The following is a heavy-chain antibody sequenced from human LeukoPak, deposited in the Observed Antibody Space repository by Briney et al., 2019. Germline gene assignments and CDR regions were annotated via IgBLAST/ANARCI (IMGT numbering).Heavy chain of an antibody. J-gene: IGHJ4*02. Sequence: SETLSLTCTVSGGSISSSSYYWGWIRQPPGKGLEWIGSIYYSGSTYYNPSLKSRVTISVDTSKNQFSLKLSSVTAADTAVYYCARTLWFGESPPRIDYWGQGTLVTVSS. D-gene: IGHD3-10*01. CDR3: ARTLWFGESPPRIDY. V-gene: IGHV4-39*07. CDR2: IYYSGST. CDR1: GGSISSSSYY.